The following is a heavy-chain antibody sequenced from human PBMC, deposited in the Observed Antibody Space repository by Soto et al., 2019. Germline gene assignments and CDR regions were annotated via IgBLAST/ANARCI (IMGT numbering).Heavy chain of an antibody. CDR3: ARGPRTGRGSMDV. Sequence: QVQLVQSGAEVKKPGSSVKVSCKASGGTLSSYTFTWVRQAPGQGLEWMGGIIPVFGTPNYAENFQGRVKIIADESTSTAYMELSSLRSEDTAVYYCARGPRTGRGSMDVWGQGTTVTVSS. D-gene: IGHD6-13*01. J-gene: IGHJ6*02. CDR2: IIPVFGTP. V-gene: IGHV1-69*01. CDR1: GGTLSSYT.